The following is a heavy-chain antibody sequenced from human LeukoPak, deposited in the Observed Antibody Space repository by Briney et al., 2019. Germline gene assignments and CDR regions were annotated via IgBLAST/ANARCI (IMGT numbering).Heavy chain of an antibody. CDR2: IWYDGSNK. D-gene: IGHD6-19*01. V-gene: IGHV3-33*01. J-gene: IGHJ4*02. Sequence: GRSLRLSCAASGFTFSSYGMHWVRQAPGKGLEWVAVIWYDGSNKYYADSVKGRFTISRDNSKNTLYLQMNSLRAEDTAVYYCARVRSIAVAGYFDYWGQGTLVTVSS. CDR1: GFTFSSYG. CDR3: ARVRSIAVAGYFDY.